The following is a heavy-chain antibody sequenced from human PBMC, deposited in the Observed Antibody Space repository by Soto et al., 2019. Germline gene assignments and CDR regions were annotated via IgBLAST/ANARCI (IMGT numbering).Heavy chain of an antibody. Sequence: SVKVSCKASGGTFSSYAISWVRQAPGQGLEWMGGIIPIFGTANYAQKFQGRVTITADESTSTAYMELSSLRSEDTAVYYCARARVTIFGVVIRHFDYWGQGTLVTVSS. V-gene: IGHV1-69*13. CDR1: GGTFSSYA. J-gene: IGHJ4*02. CDR2: IIPIFGTA. CDR3: ARARVTIFGVVIRHFDY. D-gene: IGHD3-3*01.